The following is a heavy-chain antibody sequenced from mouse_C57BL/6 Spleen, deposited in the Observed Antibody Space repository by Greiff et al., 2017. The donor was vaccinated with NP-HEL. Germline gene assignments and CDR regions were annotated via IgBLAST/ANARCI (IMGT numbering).Heavy chain of an antibody. CDR1: GYSITSGYY. Sequence: ESGPGLVKPSQSLSLTCSVTGYSITSGYYWYWIRQFPGNKLEWMGYINYDGSNNYNPSLKNRISITRDTSKNQFFLKLNSVTTEDTATYCCARVSYGYAMDYWGQGTSVTVSS. CDR3: ARVSYGYAMDY. V-gene: IGHV3-6*01. CDR2: INYDGSN. J-gene: IGHJ4*01. D-gene: IGHD2-1*01.